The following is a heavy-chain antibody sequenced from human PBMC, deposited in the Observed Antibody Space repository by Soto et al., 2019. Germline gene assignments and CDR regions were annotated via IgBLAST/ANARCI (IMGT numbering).Heavy chain of an antibody. CDR2: INHSGST. J-gene: IGHJ6*02. Sequence: PSETLSLTCAVYDGSFSGYYWSWTRQPPGKGLEWIGEINHSGSTNYNPSLMSRFTITVGTSTNHFSLQLNSVTPTDTAVYFCGRGGSSSRGYLSCYCNYGMDVWGQGTTVTISS. CDR3: GRGGSSSRGYLSCYCNYGMDV. D-gene: IGHD6-13*01. CDR1: DGSFSGYY. V-gene: IGHV4-34*01.